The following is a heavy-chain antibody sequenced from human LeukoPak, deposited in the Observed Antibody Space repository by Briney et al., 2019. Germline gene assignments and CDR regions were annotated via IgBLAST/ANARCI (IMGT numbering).Heavy chain of an antibody. Sequence: VQPGGSLRLSSAASNFMFSNYDMNWARQAPGKGLEWVAFIRYDGSYKTSAESVQGRFTISRDNSRNTLYLQMSSLRAEDTAVYYCAKDSAGYSSYHYMHVWGKGTPVTVSS. V-gene: IGHV3-30*02. J-gene: IGHJ6*03. CDR1: NFMFSNYD. CDR2: IRYDGSYK. CDR3: AKDSAGYSSYHYMHV. D-gene: IGHD6-19*01.